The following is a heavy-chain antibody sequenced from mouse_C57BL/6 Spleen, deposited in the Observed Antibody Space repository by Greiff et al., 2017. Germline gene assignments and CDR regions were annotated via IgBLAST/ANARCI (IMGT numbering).Heavy chain of an antibody. CDR1: GYTFTSYW. V-gene: IGHV1-64*01. CDR2: IHPNSGST. J-gene: IGHJ3*01. D-gene: IGHD2-4*01. Sequence: QVQLQQPGAELVKPGASVKLSCKASGYTFTSYWMHWVKQRPGQGLEWIGMIHPNSGSTNYNEKFKSKATLTVDKSSSTAYMQLSSLTSEDSAVYCCAVHYDYDGGFAYWGQGTLVTVSA. CDR3: AVHYDYDGGFAY.